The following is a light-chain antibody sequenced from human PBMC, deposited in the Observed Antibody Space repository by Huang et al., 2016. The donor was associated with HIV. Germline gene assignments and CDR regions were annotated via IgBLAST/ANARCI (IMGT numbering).Light chain of an antibody. CDR2: GSS. J-gene: IGKJ4*01. CDR1: RSVSTN. CDR3: HQYNNWLLS. V-gene: IGKV3-15*01. Sequence: EIVMTQSPATLSVSPGQRVTLSCRANRSVSTNLAWYQQRQGQAPRLRIYGSSTRAPGIPARFSGSGSGTDFSLTISSLQSEDFALYYCHQYNNWLLSFGGGTRV.